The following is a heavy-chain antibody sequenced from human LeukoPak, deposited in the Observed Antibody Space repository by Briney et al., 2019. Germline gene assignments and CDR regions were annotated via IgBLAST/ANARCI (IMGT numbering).Heavy chain of an antibody. D-gene: IGHD6-13*01. Sequence: GRSLRLSCAASGFTLSSYAMSWVRQAPGKGLEWVSAITGSGARTYYADAVKGRFTISRDNSKNTLYLQMNSLRAEDTAVYYCAKQGGYSSSWRFDYWGQGTLVTVSS. CDR1: GFTLSSYA. CDR3: AKQGGYSSSWRFDY. J-gene: IGHJ4*02. V-gene: IGHV3-23*01. CDR2: ITGSGART.